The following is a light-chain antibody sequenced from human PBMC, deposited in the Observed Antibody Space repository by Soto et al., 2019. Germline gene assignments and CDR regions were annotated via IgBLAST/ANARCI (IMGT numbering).Light chain of an antibody. J-gene: IGLJ2*01. CDR1: SSNIGSHT. CDR2: NRN. Sequence: QSVLTQPPSASGTPGQRITISCSGSSSNIGSHTVNWYQQLPGATPKVLIYNRNERPSGVPDRFSGAKAGSSASLAISSLQPEDEAHYYCAAWDDSLNGPRFGGGTQLPVL. CDR3: AAWDDSLNGPR. V-gene: IGLV1-44*01.